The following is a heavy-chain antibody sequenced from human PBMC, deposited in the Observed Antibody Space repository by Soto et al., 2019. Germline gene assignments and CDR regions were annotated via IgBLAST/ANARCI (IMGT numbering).Heavy chain of an antibody. V-gene: IGHV1-3*01. CDR1: GYTFTSYA. Sequence: ASVKVSCKASGYTFTSYAMHWVRQAPGQRLEWMGWINAGNGNTKYSQKFQGRVTITRDTSASTAYMELSSLRSEDTAVYYCATTRRGYSSSWDAIPQYFQHWGQGTLVTSPQ. J-gene: IGHJ1*01. CDR2: INAGNGNT. CDR3: ATTRRGYSSSWDAIPQYFQH. D-gene: IGHD6-13*01.